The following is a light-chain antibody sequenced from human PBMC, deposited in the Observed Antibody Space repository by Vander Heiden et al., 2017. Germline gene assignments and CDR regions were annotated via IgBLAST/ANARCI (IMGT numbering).Light chain of an antibody. CDR1: SSNIGSNY. V-gene: IGLV1-47*01. CDR2: RNN. Sequence: QSVLTQPPSASGTPGQRVTISCSGSSSNIGSNYVYWYQQLPGTAPKLLIYRNNQRPSGVPDRFSGSKSGTSDSLAISGLRSEDEAEYYCAAWDDRLSGWVFGGGTKLTVL. J-gene: IGLJ2*01. CDR3: AAWDDRLSGWV.